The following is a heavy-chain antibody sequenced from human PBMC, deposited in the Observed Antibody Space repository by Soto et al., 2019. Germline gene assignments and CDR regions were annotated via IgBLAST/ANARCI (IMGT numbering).Heavy chain of an antibody. D-gene: IGHD6-13*01. CDR1: GFTFSNYG. Sequence: PGGSLRLSCAASGFTFSNYGMHWVRQAPGKGLEWVAVISYDGSNKYYADSVKGRFILSRDNSKNTLYLQINSLRPEDTAVYYCAKVSSNEDYYGMDVWGQGTTVTVSS. V-gene: IGHV3-30*18. CDR3: AKVSSNEDYYGMDV. J-gene: IGHJ6*02. CDR2: ISYDGSNK.